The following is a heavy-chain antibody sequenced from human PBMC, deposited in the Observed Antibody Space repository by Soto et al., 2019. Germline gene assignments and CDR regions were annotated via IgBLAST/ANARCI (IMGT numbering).Heavy chain of an antibody. CDR2: IIPILGIA. CDR3: ERVGYCSGGSCYYYYGMDV. CDR1: GGTFSSYT. Sequence: QVQLVQSGAEVKKPGSSVKVSCKASGGTFSSYTISWVRQAPGQGLEWMGRIIPILGIANYAQKFQGRVTITADKSTSTAYMELSSLRSEDTAVYYCERVGYCSGGSCYYYYGMDVWGQGTTVTVSS. V-gene: IGHV1-69*02. J-gene: IGHJ6*02. D-gene: IGHD2-15*01.